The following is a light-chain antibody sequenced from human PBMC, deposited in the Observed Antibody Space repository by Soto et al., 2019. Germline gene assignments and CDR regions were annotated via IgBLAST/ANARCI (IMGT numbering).Light chain of an antibody. Sequence: EIVLTQSPATLSLSPGERATLSCRASQSVNIYLGWYQQKPGQAPRLLIFDASKRATGIPARFSGSGSGTDFTLTISSLEPEDFAVYYCQQRSNWPPSLTFGGGTTVEIK. V-gene: IGKV3-11*01. CDR3: QQRSNWPPSLT. J-gene: IGKJ4*01. CDR1: QSVNIY. CDR2: DAS.